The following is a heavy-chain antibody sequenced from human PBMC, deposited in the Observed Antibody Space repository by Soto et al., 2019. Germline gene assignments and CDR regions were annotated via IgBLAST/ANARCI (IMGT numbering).Heavy chain of an antibody. Sequence: LSLTCTVSGGSISSYYWSWIRQPPGKGLEWIGYIYYSGSTNYNPSLKSRVTISVDTSKNQFSLKLSSVTAADTAVYYCARTTGAGYSSSWKPYYFDYWGQGTLVTVSS. J-gene: IGHJ4*02. CDR2: IYYSGST. CDR3: ARTTGAGYSSSWKPYYFDY. CDR1: GGSISSYY. D-gene: IGHD6-13*01. V-gene: IGHV4-59*01.